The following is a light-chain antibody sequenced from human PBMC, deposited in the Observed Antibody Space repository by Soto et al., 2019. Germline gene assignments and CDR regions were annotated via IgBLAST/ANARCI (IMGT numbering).Light chain of an antibody. V-gene: IGKV1-5*03. CDR2: KAS. J-gene: IGKJ1*01. Sequence: DIQMTQSPSTLSGSVGDRVTISCRASQTISSWLAWYQQKPGKAPKLLIYKASTLKSGVPSRFSGSGSGTDFTLTISSLQPDDFATYYCQPYNSDSRTFGQGTKVDIK. CDR1: QTISSW. CDR3: QPYNSDSRT.